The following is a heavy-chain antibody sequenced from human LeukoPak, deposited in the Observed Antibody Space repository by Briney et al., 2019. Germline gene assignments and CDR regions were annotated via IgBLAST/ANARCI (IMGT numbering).Heavy chain of an antibody. Sequence: PSETLSLTCTVSGGSISSSNYYWGWIRQPPGKGLEWIGSIYYRGSTYYNPSLKSRITISVDTSKNQFSLRLSSVTAADTAVYYCAGLWGDGYNVDYWGQGTLVTVSS. CDR2: IYYRGST. CDR3: AGLWGDGYNVDY. D-gene: IGHD5-24*01. CDR1: GGSISSSNYY. J-gene: IGHJ4*02. V-gene: IGHV4-39*01.